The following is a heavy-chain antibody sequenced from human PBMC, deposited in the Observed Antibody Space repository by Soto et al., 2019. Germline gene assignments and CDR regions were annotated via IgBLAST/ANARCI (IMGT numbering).Heavy chain of an antibody. CDR3: AKDMDDILTGSLAY. D-gene: IGHD3-9*01. Sequence: EVQLEESGGGLVQPGRSLRLSCAASGFTFDDYAMHWVRQAPGKGLEWVSGISWNSGSIGYADSVKGRFTISRDNAKNSLYLQMNSLRAEDTALYYCAKDMDDILTGSLAYWGQGTLVTVSS. J-gene: IGHJ4*02. CDR1: GFTFDDYA. V-gene: IGHV3-9*01. CDR2: ISWNSGSI.